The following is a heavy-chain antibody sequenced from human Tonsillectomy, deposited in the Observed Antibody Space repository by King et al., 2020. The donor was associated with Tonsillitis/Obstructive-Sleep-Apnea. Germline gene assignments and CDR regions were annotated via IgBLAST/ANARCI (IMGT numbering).Heavy chain of an antibody. CDR3: ARGARDLTSVGVFDI. J-gene: IGHJ3*02. CDR2: ITSNTGHV. V-gene: IGHV3-11*06. D-gene: IGHD3-16*01. CDR1: GFTFSDHY. Sequence: VQLVESGGGLVKPGGSLRLSCTASGFTFSDHYMCWIRQAPGKGLEWISYITSNTGHVNYAESVRGRFSISRNNAKNSLFLQMNSLRAEDTAVYYCARGARDLTSVGVFDIWGQGTLVTVSS.